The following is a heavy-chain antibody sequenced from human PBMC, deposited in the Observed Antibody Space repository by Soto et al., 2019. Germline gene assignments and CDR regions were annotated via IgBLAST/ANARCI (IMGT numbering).Heavy chain of an antibody. CDR2: MRANSGDT. D-gene: IGHD3-3*02. CDR3: ARYIYGQGFQA. J-gene: IGHJ5*02. V-gene: IGHV1-8*01. Sequence: QVQLVQPGAEVRKPGASVKVSCKASGDIFTNFDFNWVRQATGQGLDWIGWMRANSGDTGHDQKFQCRVRMTRDTSMSTAYMELSSLSAADPAVYYCARYIYGQGFQAWGQGTLVFVSS. CDR1: GDIFTNFD.